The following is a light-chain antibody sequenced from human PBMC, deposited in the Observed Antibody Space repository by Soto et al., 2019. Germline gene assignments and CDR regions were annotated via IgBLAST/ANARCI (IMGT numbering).Light chain of an antibody. CDR3: QQYITYPYA. CDR1: QSTSTW. J-gene: IGKJ1*01. V-gene: IGKV1-5*03. CDR2: EAS. Sequence: DIQMTQSPSTMSASVGDRVTITCRASQSTSTWLAWYQQRPGKTPTLLVSEASKLKSGVPSRYSGSGSGTEFTLNISTLQPDDFARYYCQQYITYPYAFGQGTKVEIK.